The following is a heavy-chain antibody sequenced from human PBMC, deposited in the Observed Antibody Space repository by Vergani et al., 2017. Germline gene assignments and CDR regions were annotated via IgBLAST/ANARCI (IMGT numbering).Heavy chain of an antibody. D-gene: IGHD2-15*01. J-gene: IGHJ6*02. Sequence: QVQLVQSGAEVKKPGSSVKVSCKASGGTFSSYAISWVRQAPGQGLEWMGGINPNSGGTNYAQKLQGRVTMTTDTSTSTAYMELRSLRSDDTAVYYCARVGGGDIVVVVAATQPYYYGMDVWGQGP. CDR2: INPNSGGT. CDR1: GGTFSSYA. V-gene: IGHV1-18*01. CDR3: ARVGGGDIVVVVAATQPYYYGMDV.